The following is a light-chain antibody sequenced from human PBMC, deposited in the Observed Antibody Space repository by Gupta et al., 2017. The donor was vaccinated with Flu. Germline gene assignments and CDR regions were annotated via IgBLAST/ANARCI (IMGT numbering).Light chain of an antibody. J-gene: IGKJ1*01. V-gene: IGKV3-11*01. Sequence: ATLSLSPGERATLSSRASQSVSSYLAWYQQKPGQAPRLLIYDASNRATGIPARFSGSGFGTDFTLTISSLEPEDFAVYYCQQRSNWPRGTFGQGTKVEIK. CDR1: QSVSSY. CDR3: QQRSNWPRGT. CDR2: DAS.